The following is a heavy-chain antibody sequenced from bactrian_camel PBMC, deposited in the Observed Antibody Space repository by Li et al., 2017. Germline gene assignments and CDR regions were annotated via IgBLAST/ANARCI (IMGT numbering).Heavy chain of an antibody. J-gene: IGHJ6*01. V-gene: IGHV3S53*01. CDR3: AARGPYCYTKLSVADFTY. CDR1: GYIYSSYA. Sequence: QVQLVESGGGSVQAGGSLRLSCTVSGYIYSSYAMGWFRQAPGKKREGVATIAPTGPTRYADSVKDRFTIDRDNAKNTLYLQMNSLKPEDTAMYHCAARGPYCYTKLSVADFTYWGQGTQVTVS. D-gene: IGHD2*01. CDR2: IAPTGPT.